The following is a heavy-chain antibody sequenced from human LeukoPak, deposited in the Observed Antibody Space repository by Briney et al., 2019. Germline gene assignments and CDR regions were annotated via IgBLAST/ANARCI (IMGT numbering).Heavy chain of an antibody. V-gene: IGHV4-34*01. CDR2: IYHSATT. CDR1: GGSFSGYY. J-gene: IGHJ4*02. CDR3: ARDMAPDTMLDY. D-gene: IGHD3-10*02. Sequence: SETLSLTCAVYGGSFSGYYWSCIRQPPGKGLEWIGSIYHSATTYYNPSLKSRVTISGDTSRNQFSLRLSSVTAADTAVYYCARDMAPDTMLDYWGQGTLVTVSS.